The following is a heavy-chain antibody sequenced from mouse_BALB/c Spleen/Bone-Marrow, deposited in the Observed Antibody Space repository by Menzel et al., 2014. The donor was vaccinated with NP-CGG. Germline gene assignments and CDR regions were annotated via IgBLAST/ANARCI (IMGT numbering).Heavy chain of an antibody. CDR3: TREDDSPFAY. CDR1: GYTFTSYY. J-gene: IGHJ3*01. CDR2: INPSNGGT. D-gene: IGHD2-4*01. Sequence: VQLQQSGAELVKPGASVKLSCKASGYTFTSYYMYWVNQRPGQGLEWIGEINPSNGGTNFNEKFKSKATLTVDKSSSTAYMQLSSLTSEDSAVYYCTREDDSPFAYWGQGTLVTVSS. V-gene: IGHV1-53*01.